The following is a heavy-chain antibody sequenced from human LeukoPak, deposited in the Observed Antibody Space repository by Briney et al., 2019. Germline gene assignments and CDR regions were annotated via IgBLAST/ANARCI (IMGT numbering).Heavy chain of an antibody. V-gene: IGHV3-48*04. D-gene: IGHD2-2*01. CDR1: GFTFSSYA. CDR2: ISSSGSTI. J-gene: IGHJ4*02. CDR3: ARQKDIVVVPAAPIDY. Sequence: GGSLRLSCAASGFTFSSYAMSWVRQAPGKGLEWVSYISSSGSTIYYADSVKGRFTISRDNAKNSLYLQMNSLRAEDTAVYYCARQKDIVVVPAAPIDYWGQGTLVTVSS.